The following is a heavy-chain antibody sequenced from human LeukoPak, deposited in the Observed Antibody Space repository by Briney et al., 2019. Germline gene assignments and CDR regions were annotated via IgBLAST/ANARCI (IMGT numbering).Heavy chain of an antibody. D-gene: IGHD3-3*01. V-gene: IGHV4-34*01. Sequence: SETLSLTCAVYGGSFSGYYWSWIRQPPGKGLEWIGEINHSGSTNYNPSLXXRVTISVDTSKNQFSLKLSSVTAADTAVYYCXXHDTVLRFLEWSPSYMDVWGKGTTVTVSS. J-gene: IGHJ6*03. CDR2: INHSGST. CDR3: XXHDTVLRFLEWSPSYMDV. CDR1: GGSFSGYY.